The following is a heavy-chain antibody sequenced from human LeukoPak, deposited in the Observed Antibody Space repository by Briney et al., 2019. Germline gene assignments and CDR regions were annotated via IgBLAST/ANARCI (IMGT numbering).Heavy chain of an antibody. CDR2: IIPILGIA. CDR1: GGTFSSYT. V-gene: IGHV1-69*04. D-gene: IGHD2-2*01. Sequence: ASVKVSCKASGGTFSSYTISWVRQAPGQGLGWMGRIIPILGIANYAQKFQGRVTITADKSTSTAYMELSSLRSEDTAVYYCARDARVSSTSRGHWFDPWAREPWSPSPQ. J-gene: IGHJ5*02. CDR3: ARDARVSSTSRGHWFDP.